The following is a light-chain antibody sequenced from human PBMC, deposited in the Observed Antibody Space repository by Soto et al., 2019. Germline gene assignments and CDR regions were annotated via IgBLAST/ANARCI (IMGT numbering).Light chain of an antibody. V-gene: IGKV1-39*01. CDR1: QSISSY. CDR2: AAS. Sequence: DIQMTQCPASRSASGGDRFTITCRASQSISSYLNWYQQKPGKAPKLLIYAASSLQSGVPSRFSGSGSGTDFTLTISSLQPEDFATYYCQQSYSTPTFGQGTKVDIK. CDR3: QQSYSTPT. J-gene: IGKJ1*01.